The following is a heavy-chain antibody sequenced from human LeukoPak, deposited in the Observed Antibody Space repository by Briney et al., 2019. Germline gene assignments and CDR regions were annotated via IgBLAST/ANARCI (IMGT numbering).Heavy chain of an antibody. D-gene: IGHD2-15*01. V-gene: IGHV4-39*01. CDR1: GGSISTSNYY. CDR3: ESVYCSGGTCYGDY. J-gene: IGHJ4*02. Sequence: SETLSLTCTVSGGSISTSNYYWGWIRQPPGKGLEYIGSISYSGSTSYNPSLKSRVTISVDTSKTQFSLRLSSVTAADTAMYYCESVYCSGGTCYGDYWGQGTLVTVSS. CDR2: ISYSGST.